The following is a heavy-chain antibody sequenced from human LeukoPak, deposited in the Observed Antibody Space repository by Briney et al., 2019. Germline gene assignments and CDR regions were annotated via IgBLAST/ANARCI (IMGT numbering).Heavy chain of an antibody. J-gene: IGHJ4*02. CDR1: GFTFSSYA. Sequence: PGGSLRLSCAASGFTFSSYAMSWVRQAPGKGLEWVSAISGSGGSTYYADSVKGRFIISRDNSKNTLYLQMNSLRAEDTAVYYCAKAPYSSGSYYCDYWGQGTLVTVSS. V-gene: IGHV3-23*01. D-gene: IGHD3-10*01. CDR3: AKAPYSSGSYYCDY. CDR2: ISGSGGST.